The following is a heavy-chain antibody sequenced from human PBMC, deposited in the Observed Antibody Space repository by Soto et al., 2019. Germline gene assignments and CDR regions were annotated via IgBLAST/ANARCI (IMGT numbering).Heavy chain of an antibody. CDR1: GYPFTSYD. D-gene: IGHD6-19*01. J-gene: IGHJ4*01. CDR2: MNPNSGNT. V-gene: IGHV1-8*01. CDR3: ARERAVAGFDY. Sequence: QVQLVQSGAEVKKPGASVKVSCQASGYPFTSYDINCVRQATGQGLEWMGWMNPNSGNTGYAQKFQGRVTMTRNTSISTAYMELSSLRSEDTTVYYCARERAVAGFDYWGHGTLVTVSS.